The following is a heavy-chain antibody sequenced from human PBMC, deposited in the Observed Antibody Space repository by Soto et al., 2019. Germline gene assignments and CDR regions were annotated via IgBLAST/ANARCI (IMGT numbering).Heavy chain of an antibody. Sequence: GGSPRLSCAASGVTFSSYSMNWVRQAPGEGLEWVSYISSSSSTIYYADSVKGRFTISRDNAKNSLYLQMNSLRDEDTAVYYCARDSPYSSSWYDLNWFDPWGQGTLVTVSS. CDR1: GVTFSSYS. D-gene: IGHD6-13*01. CDR3: ARDSPYSSSWYDLNWFDP. J-gene: IGHJ5*02. V-gene: IGHV3-48*02. CDR2: ISSSSSTI.